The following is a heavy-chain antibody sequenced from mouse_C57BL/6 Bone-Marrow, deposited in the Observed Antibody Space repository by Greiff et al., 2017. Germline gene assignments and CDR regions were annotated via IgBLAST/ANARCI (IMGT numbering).Heavy chain of an antibody. CDR2: IDPSDSYT. D-gene: IGHD2-4*01. V-gene: IGHV1-59*01. Sequence: QVQLQQPGAELVRPGTSVKLSCKASGYTFTSYWMHWVKQRPGQGLEWIGVIDPSDSYTNYNQKFKGKATMTVDTSSSTAYMQLSSLTSEDSAVYYCAREGIYYDYAWFAYWGQGTLVTVSA. CDR3: AREGIYYDYAWFAY. CDR1: GYTFTSYW. J-gene: IGHJ3*01.